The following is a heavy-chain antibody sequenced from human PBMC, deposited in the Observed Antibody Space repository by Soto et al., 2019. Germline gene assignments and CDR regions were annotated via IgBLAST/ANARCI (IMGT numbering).Heavy chain of an antibody. CDR3: AKEGDGPSYYYGMDV. J-gene: IGHJ6*02. Sequence: HPGGSLRLSCAASGFTFSSYGMHWVRQAPGKGLEWVAVISYDGSNKYYADSVKGRFTISRDNSKNTLYLQMNSLRAEDTAVYYCAKEGDGPSYYYGMDVWGQGTTVTVSS. CDR1: GFTFSSYG. CDR2: ISYDGSNK. V-gene: IGHV3-30*18. D-gene: IGHD2-8*01.